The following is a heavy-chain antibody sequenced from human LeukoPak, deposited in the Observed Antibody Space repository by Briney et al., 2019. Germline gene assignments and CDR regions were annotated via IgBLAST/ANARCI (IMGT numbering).Heavy chain of an antibody. CDR3: ARVRYGELDV. J-gene: IGHJ6*02. D-gene: IGHD4-17*01. CDR2: MSGSGGST. Sequence: GGSLRLSCAASGFSFSSYAMSWVRQAPGKGLEWVSSMSGSGGSTYYADSVKGRFTISRDDSKNTLYLQMNSLRAEDTAVYYCARVRYGELDVWGQGTTVTVSS. CDR1: GFSFSSYA. V-gene: IGHV3-23*01.